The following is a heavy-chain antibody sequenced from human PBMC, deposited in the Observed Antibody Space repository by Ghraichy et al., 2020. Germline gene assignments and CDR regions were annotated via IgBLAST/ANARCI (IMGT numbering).Heavy chain of an antibody. D-gene: IGHD3-3*01. Sequence: SETLYLTCTVSGGSISSYYWSWIRQPPGKGLEWIGYIYYSGSTNYNPSLKSRVTISVDPSKNQFSLKLSSVTAADTAVYYCARDLRFLEWLPDPYYYYYGMDVWGQGTTVTVSS. CDR2: IYYSGST. V-gene: IGHV4-59*01. CDR3: ARDLRFLEWLPDPYYYYYGMDV. J-gene: IGHJ6*02. CDR1: GGSISSYY.